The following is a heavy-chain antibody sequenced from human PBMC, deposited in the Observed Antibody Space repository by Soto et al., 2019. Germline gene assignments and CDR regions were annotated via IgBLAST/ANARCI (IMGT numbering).Heavy chain of an antibody. D-gene: IGHD3-10*01. CDR2: IIPLFDTA. CDR3: SRNPPHDVGDFDGFNV. CDR1: GDTFSNNA. V-gene: IGHV1-69*14. Sequence: QVRLVQYGAEVKKPGSSVRVSCKASGDTFSNNAFSWVRQAPGQGLEWMGGIIPLFDTATYAKSFQARLTITADKFKGTIYMALMSLLSEDPAVYYCSRNPPHDVGDFDGFNVWSQGTMITV. J-gene: IGHJ3*01.